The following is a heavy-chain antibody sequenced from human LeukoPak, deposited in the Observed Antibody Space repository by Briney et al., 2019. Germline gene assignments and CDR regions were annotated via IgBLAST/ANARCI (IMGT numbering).Heavy chain of an antibody. CDR2: IYPGDSDT. J-gene: IGHJ4*02. CDR1: GYHFTSYW. V-gene: IGHV5-51*01. D-gene: IGHD6-19*01. CDR3: TRHRGQWLANDY. Sequence: GGSLKISCKGSGYHFTSYWIGGVRQMPGKGLEWMGIIYPGDSDTRYSPSFQGQVTISADKSISTDYLQWSSLKASDTAMYYCTRHRGQWLANDYWGQGTLVTVSS.